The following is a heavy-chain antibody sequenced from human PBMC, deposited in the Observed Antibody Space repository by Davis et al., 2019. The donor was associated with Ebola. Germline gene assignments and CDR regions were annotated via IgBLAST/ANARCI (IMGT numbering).Heavy chain of an antibody. CDR2: IIPILGIA. V-gene: IGHV1-69*10. J-gene: IGHJ5*02. CDR1: GGTFSSYA. D-gene: IGHD3-22*01. Sequence: AASVKVSCKAPGGTFSSYAISWVRQAPGQGLEWMGGIIPILGIANYAQKFQGRVTITADKSTSTAYMELSSLRSEDTAVYYCARRAFYYDSSGYSYWFDPWGQGTLVTVSS. CDR3: ARRAFYYDSSGYSYWFDP.